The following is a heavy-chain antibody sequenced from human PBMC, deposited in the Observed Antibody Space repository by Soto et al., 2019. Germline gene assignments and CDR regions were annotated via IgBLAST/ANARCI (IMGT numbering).Heavy chain of an antibody. J-gene: IGHJ3*01. CDR2: VSASGRST. CDR1: GFSLTTYA. V-gene: IGHV3-23*01. CDR3: AKVWFGESDGFDV. Sequence: EVQLLESGGGLVQRGGSLRLSCAVSGFSLTTYAMSWVRQAPGKGLVWDSVVSASGRSTTYADSVKGRFTTSKDTSKNTMSLQMDSLRVDDTAVYFCAKVWFGESDGFDVWGRGTMVRGSS. D-gene: IGHD3-10*01.